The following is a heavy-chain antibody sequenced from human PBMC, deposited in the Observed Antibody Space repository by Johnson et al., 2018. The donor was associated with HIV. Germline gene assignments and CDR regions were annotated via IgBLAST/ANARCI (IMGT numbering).Heavy chain of an antibody. CDR1: GFTVSSNC. CDR2: IYSGGTT. V-gene: IGHV3-53*01. CDR3: ARSPETGDRLWRAFDI. Sequence: VQLVESGGGVVQPGRSLRLSCAASGFTVSSNCMSWVRQAPGKGLEWVSVIYSGGTTYYADSVKGRFTISRDNSKNMLYLHMNSLRAEDTAVYYCARSPETGDRLWRAFDIWGQGTMVTVSS. D-gene: IGHD4-17*01. J-gene: IGHJ3*02.